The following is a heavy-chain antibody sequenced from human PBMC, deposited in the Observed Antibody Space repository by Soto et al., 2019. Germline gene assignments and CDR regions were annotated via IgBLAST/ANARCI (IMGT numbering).Heavy chain of an antibody. V-gene: IGHV4-31*03. CDR3: ARDVGDYYFDY. CDR1: GGSISSGGYY. D-gene: IGHD2-21*02. J-gene: IGHJ4*02. Sequence: QVLLQESGPGLVKPSQTLSLTCTVSGGSISSGGYYWGWLRQHPEKGLEWIGNIYYSGVTYYNPSLKSRLTISVDTSKNHFSLKLTSVTAADTAVYYCARDVGDYYFDYWGQGTLVTVSS. CDR2: IYYSGVT.